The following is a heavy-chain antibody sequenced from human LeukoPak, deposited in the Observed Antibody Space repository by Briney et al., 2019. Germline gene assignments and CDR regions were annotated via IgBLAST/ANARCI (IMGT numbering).Heavy chain of an antibody. CDR2: IYYSGST. J-gene: IGHJ2*01. Sequence: SETLSLTCTVSGGSISSSSYYWGWIRQPPGKGLEWFGSIYYSGSTYYNPSLKSRVTISVDTSKNQFSLKLSSVTAADTAVYYCARRWYFDLWGRGTLVTVSS. V-gene: IGHV4-39*01. CDR1: GGSISSSSYY. CDR3: ARRWYFDL.